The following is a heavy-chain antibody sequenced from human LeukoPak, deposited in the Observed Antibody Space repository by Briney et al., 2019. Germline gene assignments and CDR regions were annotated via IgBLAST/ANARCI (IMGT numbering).Heavy chain of an antibody. CDR1: GFTFSSYA. CDR2: I. J-gene: IGHJ5*02. D-gene: IGHD6-25*01. V-gene: IGHV3-23*01. Sequence: GGSLRLSCAASGFTFSSYAMSWVRQAPRKGLEWVSAIKGRFTISRDNYKNTLYLQMNSLRAEDTAVYYCAKETSGHNWFDPWGQGTLVTVSS. CDR3: AKETSGHNWFDP.